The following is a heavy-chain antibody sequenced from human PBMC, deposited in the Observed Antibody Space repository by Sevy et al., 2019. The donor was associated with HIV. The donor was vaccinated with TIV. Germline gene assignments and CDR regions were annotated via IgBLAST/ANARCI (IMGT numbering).Heavy chain of an antibody. J-gene: IGHJ6*02. D-gene: IGHD3-22*01. CDR3: ARDRYYDASGYYYYYYGMDV. CDR1: GFTVSGNY. V-gene: IGHV3-66*01. CDR2: IDSGGST. Sequence: QLGGPLRLSCEASGFTVSGNYMAWVRLAPGKGLEWVSLIDSGGSTYYADSVKGRFTISRDNAKNTLYLQMNPLRAEDTAVYFCARDRYYDASGYYYYYYGMDVWGQGTTVTVSS.